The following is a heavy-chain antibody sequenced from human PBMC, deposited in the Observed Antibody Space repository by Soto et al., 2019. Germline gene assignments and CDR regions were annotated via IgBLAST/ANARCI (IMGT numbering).Heavy chain of an antibody. D-gene: IGHD2-2*01. J-gene: IGHJ6*02. CDR2: ISYDGSNK. CDR1: GFTFSSYG. V-gene: IGHV3-30*18. CDR3: AKDQGYCSSTSCHTQYYYYYGMDV. Sequence: GGSLKLSCAASGFTFSSYGMHCVRQAPGKGLEWVAVISYDGSNKYYADSVKGRFTISRDNSKNTLYLKMNSLSAEDTAVYYCAKDQGYCSSTSCHTQYYYYYGMDVWGQGTTVTVS.